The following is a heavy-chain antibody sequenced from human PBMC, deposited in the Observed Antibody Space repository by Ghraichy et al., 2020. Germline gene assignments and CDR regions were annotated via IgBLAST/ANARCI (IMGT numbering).Heavy chain of an antibody. V-gene: IGHV4-34*01. J-gene: IGHJ6*02. D-gene: IGHD6-13*01. CDR3: ARGPLQIYSSSEYYYYGMDV. Sequence: SETLSLTCAVYGGSFSGYYWSWIRQPPGKGLEWIGEINHSGSTNYNPSLKSRVTISVDTSKNQFSLKLSSVTAADTAVYYCARGPLQIYSSSEYYYYGMDVWGQGTTVTVSS. CDR2: INHSGST. CDR1: GGSFSGYY.